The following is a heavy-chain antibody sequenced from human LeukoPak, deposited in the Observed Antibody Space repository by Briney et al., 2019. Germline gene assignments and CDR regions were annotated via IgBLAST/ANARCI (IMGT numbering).Heavy chain of an antibody. V-gene: IGHV3-33*01. CDR3: ATSIAVAGRGVFDY. Sequence: PGRSLRLSCAASGFSFSTYGMHWVRQAPGKGLEWVAVIWYDGSNKYYADSVKGRFTISRDNSKNTLYLQMNSLRAEDTAVYYCATSIAVAGRGVFDYWGQGTLVTVSS. J-gene: IGHJ4*02. CDR1: GFSFSTYG. D-gene: IGHD6-19*01. CDR2: IWYDGSNK.